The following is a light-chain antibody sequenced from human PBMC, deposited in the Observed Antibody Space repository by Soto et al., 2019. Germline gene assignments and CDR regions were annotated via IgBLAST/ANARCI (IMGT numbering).Light chain of an antibody. V-gene: IGKV3-20*01. CDR1: QSLSSSY. Sequence: EIVLTQSPGTLSLSPGERATVSCRASQSLSSSYLAWYQQKPGQAPRLLIYGASSRATGIPDRFTGSGSGTDFTLTVSRLEPEDFAVYYCQQYGSSPPTFGQGTKVDNK. CDR3: QQYGSSPPT. J-gene: IGKJ1*01. CDR2: GAS.